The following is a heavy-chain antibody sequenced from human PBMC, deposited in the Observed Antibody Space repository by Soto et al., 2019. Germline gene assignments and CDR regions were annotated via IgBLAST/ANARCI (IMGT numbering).Heavy chain of an antibody. J-gene: IGHJ6*02. CDR2: IYYSGST. CDR3: VRQALTGGYYYYGMDV. Sequence: QLQLQESGPGLVKPSETLSLTCTVSGGSISSSSYYWGWIRQPPGKGLEWIGSIYYSGSTYYNPSLKSRVTISVDTSKNQFSLKLSSVTAADTAVYYCVRQALTGGYYYYGMDVWGQGTTVTVSS. V-gene: IGHV4-39*01. CDR1: GGSISSSSYY. D-gene: IGHD7-27*01.